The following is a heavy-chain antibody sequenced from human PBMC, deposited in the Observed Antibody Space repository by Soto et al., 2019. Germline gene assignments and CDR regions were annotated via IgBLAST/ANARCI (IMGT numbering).Heavy chain of an antibody. Sequence: GESLKISCQASGYSFSSSWIGWVRQMPGKGLEWMGIIDPNDSQTIYSPSFQGQVTISADKSIDTAYLQWSSLKTSDTAMYYCARHAGNSWRGDYFDYWGQGALVTVSS. CDR3: ARHAGNSWRGDYFDY. D-gene: IGHD6-13*01. J-gene: IGHJ4*02. CDR1: GYSFSSSW. CDR2: IDPNDSQT. V-gene: IGHV5-51*01.